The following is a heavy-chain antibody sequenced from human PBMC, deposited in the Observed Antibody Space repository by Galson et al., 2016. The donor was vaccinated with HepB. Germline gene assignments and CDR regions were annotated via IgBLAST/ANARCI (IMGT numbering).Heavy chain of an antibody. Sequence: SETLSLTCSVSGGSVTTFYWSWLRQPPGQGLEWIGYIFYSGSTNYNPSLKSRASISIDTSNSLFSLRLNSVTAADTAVYYCARGSILDSSAPWGKGTLVVVSS. CDR2: IFYSGST. CDR3: ARGSILDSSAP. V-gene: IGHV4-59*02. D-gene: IGHD2-8*01. CDR1: GGSVTTFY. J-gene: IGHJ5*02.